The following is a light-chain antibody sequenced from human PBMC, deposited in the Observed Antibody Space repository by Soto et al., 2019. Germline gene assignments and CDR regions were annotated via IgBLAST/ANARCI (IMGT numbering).Light chain of an antibody. CDR3: QQYNTWLTIT. CDR2: GAS. V-gene: IGKV3-15*01. CDR1: QSVSSN. Sequence: RHPPDTLSLSPGERATVSCRASQSVSSNHLPWYRQKLGQPPRLLIYGASTRATGIPARFSGSGSGTDFTLTISSLQAEDFAVYCCQQYNTWLTITFGQGTRLEI. J-gene: IGKJ5*01.